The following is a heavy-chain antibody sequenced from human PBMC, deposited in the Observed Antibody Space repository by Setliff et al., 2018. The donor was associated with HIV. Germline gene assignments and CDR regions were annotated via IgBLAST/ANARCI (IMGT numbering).Heavy chain of an antibody. CDR1: GFTFSGYE. D-gene: IGHD2-21*01. Sequence: GGSLRLSCAASGFTFSGYEMNWVRQAPGKGLEWVSHISSSGSTIYYADSVKGRFTISRDNAKNSLYLQMNSLRAEDTAVYYCATDPRRLSYWGQGTLVTVSS. CDR2: ISSSGSTI. J-gene: IGHJ4*02. V-gene: IGHV3-48*03. CDR3: ATDPRRLSY.